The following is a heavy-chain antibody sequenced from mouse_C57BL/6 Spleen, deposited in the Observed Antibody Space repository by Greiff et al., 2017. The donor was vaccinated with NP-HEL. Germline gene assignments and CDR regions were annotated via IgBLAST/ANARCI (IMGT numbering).Heavy chain of an antibody. CDR1: GFTFSDYG. CDR2: ISSGSSTI. D-gene: IGHD1-1*01. CDR3: ARSPDYYGSSPYYFDY. Sequence: EVKLMESGGGLVKPGGSLKLSCAASGFTFSDYGMHWVRQAPEKGLEWVAYISSGSSTIYYADTVKGRFTISRDNAKNTLFLQMTSLRSEDTAMYYCARSPDYYGSSPYYFDYWGQGTTLTVSS. V-gene: IGHV5-17*01. J-gene: IGHJ2*01.